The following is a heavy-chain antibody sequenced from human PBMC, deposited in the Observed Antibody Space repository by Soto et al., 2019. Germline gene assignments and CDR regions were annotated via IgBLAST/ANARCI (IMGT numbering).Heavy chain of an antibody. Sequence: QVQLVQSGAEVRKPGASVHVSCKTSGYTFTAYYIHWVRQAPGQGLEWMGWIDPASGGTSIAQKFQGWVTMTTDTSITTGYLQLSRLTSNDTAVYYCAKSRGSYTVDYWGQGTLVTVSS. CDR2: IDPASGGT. CDR3: AKSRGSYTVDY. J-gene: IGHJ4*02. V-gene: IGHV1-2*04. CDR1: GYTFTAYY. D-gene: IGHD1-26*01.